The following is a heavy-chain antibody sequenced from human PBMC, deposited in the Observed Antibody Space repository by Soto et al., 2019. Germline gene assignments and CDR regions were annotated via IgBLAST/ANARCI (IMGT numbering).Heavy chain of an antibody. Sequence: QVQLVESGGGVAQPGRSLRLSCAASGFTFSSYGMHWVRQAPGKGLEWVAVISYDGSNKYYADSVKGRFTISRDNSKNTLYLQMNSLRAEDTAVYYCASCSGGSCYLDLDVWGQGTTVTVSS. D-gene: IGHD2-15*01. V-gene: IGHV3-30*03. CDR2: ISYDGSNK. CDR3: ASCSGGSCYLDLDV. CDR1: GFTFSSYG. J-gene: IGHJ6*02.